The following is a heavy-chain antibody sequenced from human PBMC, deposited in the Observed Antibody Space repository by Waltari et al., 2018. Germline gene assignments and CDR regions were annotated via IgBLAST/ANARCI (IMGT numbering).Heavy chain of an antibody. CDR1: GGSFSGYY. CDR3: ARGRGAGRPYYFDY. J-gene: IGHJ4*02. D-gene: IGHD6-19*01. V-gene: IGHV4-34*01. Sequence: QVQLQQWGAGLLKPSETLSLTCAVYGGSFSGYYWSWIRQPPGKGLEWIGEINHSGSTNYNPSLKSRVTISVDTSKNQFSLKLSSVTAADTAVYYCARGRGAGRPYYFDYWGQGTLVTVSS. CDR2: INHSGST.